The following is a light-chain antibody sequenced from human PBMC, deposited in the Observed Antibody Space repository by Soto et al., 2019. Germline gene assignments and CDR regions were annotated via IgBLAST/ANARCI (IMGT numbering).Light chain of an antibody. J-gene: IGLJ2*01. CDR2: DVN. CDR3: SSYSTTTPVV. Sequence: QSALTQPASVSGSPGQSITISCTGTNSDIGAFDYVSWYQHHPGKAPRLLIYDVNNWPSGVSDRFSGSKSGNTASLTISGLKAEHEAVYYCSSYSTTTPVVFGGGTKLTVL. V-gene: IGLV2-14*03. CDR1: NSDIGAFDY.